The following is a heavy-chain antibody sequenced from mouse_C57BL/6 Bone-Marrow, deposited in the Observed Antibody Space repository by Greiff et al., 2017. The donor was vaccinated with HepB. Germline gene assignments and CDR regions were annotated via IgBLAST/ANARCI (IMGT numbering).Heavy chain of an antibody. CDR3: ARDKAGLPPVDY. CDR2: ISYDGSN. Sequence: EVQLQQSGPGLVKPSQSLSLTCSVTGYSITSCYYWNWIRQLPGNKLGWMGYISYDGSNNYNPSLKNPITITRDTSKNQFFLKLNSVTTEDTATYYCARDKAGLPPVDYWGQGTSVTVSS. V-gene: IGHV3-6*01. CDR1: GYSITSCYY. J-gene: IGHJ4*01. D-gene: IGHD2-4*01.